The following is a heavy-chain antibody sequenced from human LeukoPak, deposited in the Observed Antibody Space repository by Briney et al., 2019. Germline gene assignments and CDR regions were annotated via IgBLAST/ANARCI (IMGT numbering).Heavy chain of an antibody. D-gene: IGHD5-24*01. CDR2: ISASGGST. Sequence: GGSLRLSCAASGFTFSSYAMSWVRRAPGKGLEWVSLISASGGSTYYADSVKGRFTISRDNSKNTLYLQMSSLRAEDTAVYYCAKGRNDYKYYFDYWGQGTLVTVSS. V-gene: IGHV3-23*01. J-gene: IGHJ4*02. CDR3: AKGRNDYKYYFDY. CDR1: GFTFSSYA.